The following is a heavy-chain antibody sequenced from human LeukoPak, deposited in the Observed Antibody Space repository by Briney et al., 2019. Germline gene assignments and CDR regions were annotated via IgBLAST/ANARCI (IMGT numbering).Heavy chain of an antibody. V-gene: IGHV4-39*01. CDR3: ARTRYYYNSRSYGAPYYFDY. CDR1: GGSISSNSYY. Sequence: SETLSLTCAVSGGSISSNSYYWGWIRQPPGKGLEWIRSIYYSGSTYYNPSLKSRVTISVDTSKNQFSLKLSSVTAADTAVYYCARTRYYYNSRSYGAPYYFDYWGQGTLVTVSS. D-gene: IGHD3-10*01. J-gene: IGHJ4*02. CDR2: IYYSGST.